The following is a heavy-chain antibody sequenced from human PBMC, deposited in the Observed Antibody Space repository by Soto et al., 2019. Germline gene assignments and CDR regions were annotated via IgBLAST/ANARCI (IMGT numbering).Heavy chain of an antibody. D-gene: IGHD3-22*01. J-gene: IGHJ6*02. CDR2: INAGNGNT. Sequence: ASVKVSCKASGYTFTSYAMHWVRQAPGQRLEWMGWINAGNGNTKYSQKFQGRVTITRDTSASTAYMELSSLRSEDTAVYYCGRHNYDGSGYYYYYYGMDVWGQGTTVTVPS. CDR3: GRHNYDGSGYYYYYYGMDV. V-gene: IGHV1-3*01. CDR1: GYTFTSYA.